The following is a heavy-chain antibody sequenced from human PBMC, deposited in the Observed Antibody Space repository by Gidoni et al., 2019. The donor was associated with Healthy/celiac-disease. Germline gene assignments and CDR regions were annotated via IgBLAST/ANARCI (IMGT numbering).Heavy chain of an antibody. CDR3: ARDRKWLRAFDY. CDR2: ISYDGSNK. Sequence: QVQLVESGGGVVQPGRSLRLSCAASGFPFSSYAMTWVRQAPGKGLEWVAGISYDGSNKYYADSEKGRCNISRDNSKNTRYLQMNSLRAEDTGVYYCARDRKWLRAFDYWGQGTLVTVSS. V-gene: IGHV3-30-3*01. D-gene: IGHD5-12*01. J-gene: IGHJ4*02. CDR1: GFPFSSYA.